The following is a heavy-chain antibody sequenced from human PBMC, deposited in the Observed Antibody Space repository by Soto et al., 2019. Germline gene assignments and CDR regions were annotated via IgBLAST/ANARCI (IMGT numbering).Heavy chain of an antibody. CDR1: GYIFAAYY. CDR3: AREWSGSEP. J-gene: IGHJ5*02. D-gene: IGHD1-26*01. V-gene: IGHV1-46*01. CDR2: INASGFGA. Sequence: QVQLVQSGAEVKNPGASVKVSCKASGYIFAAYYIHWVRQAPGQGLEWMGMINASGFGAAYGQKCQGRVAVTTDTSASTVNMEVSSLRPEDTAVYYCAREWSGSEPWGQGTRVTVSS.